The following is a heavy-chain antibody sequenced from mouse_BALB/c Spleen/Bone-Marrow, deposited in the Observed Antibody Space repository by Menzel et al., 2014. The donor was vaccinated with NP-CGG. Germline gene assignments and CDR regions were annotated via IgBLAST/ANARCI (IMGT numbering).Heavy chain of an antibody. CDR3: ARWLFDY. J-gene: IGHJ2*01. D-gene: IGHD2-2*01. Sequence: QVQLKQSGPELVKPGASVKMSCKASGYTFTDRVISWVKQRTGQGLEWIGEIYPGSGSTYYNEKFKGKATLTADKSSNTAYMQLSSLTSEDSAVYFCARWLFDYWGQGTTLTVSS. CDR2: IYPGSGST. CDR1: GYTFTDRV. V-gene: IGHV1-77*01.